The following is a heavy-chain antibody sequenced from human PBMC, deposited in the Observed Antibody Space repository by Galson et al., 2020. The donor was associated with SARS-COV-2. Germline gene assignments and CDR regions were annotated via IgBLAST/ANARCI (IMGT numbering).Heavy chain of an antibody. CDR3: ARDLLNAFDI. J-gene: IGHJ3*02. V-gene: IGHV3-53*04. CDR1: GFTVSSHY. CDR2: LHSGGGT. Sequence: QLGESLKISCAASGFTVSSHYMNWVRQAPGKGLEWVSVLHSGGGTYYADSVKGRFTNSRHNSKNTLYLQMNSLRAEDTAVYYCARDLLNAFDIWGQGTMVTVSS.